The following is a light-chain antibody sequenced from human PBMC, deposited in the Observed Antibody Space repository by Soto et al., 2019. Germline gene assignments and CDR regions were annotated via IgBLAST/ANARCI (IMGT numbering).Light chain of an antibody. CDR1: ALPKQY. Sequence: SYELTQPPSVSVYPGQTARITCSGDALPKQYAYWYQQKPGQAPVLVIYKDSERPSGIPERFSGSSSGTTVTLTISGVQAEDEADYYCQSADSSFVIFGGGTKLTVL. CDR3: QSADSSFVI. V-gene: IGLV3-25*03. J-gene: IGLJ2*01. CDR2: KDS.